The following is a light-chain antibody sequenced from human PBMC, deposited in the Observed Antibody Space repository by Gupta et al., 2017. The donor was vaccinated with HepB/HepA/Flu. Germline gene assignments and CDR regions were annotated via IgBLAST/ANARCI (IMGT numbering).Light chain of an antibody. CDR3: SSYTSSSTVV. CDR2: DVS. Sequence: RAITISCXGPSSDVGGYNYVSWYQQHPGKAPKLMIYDVSNRPSGVSNRFSGSKSGNTASLTISGLQAEDEADYYCSSYTSSSTVVFGGGTKLTVL. CDR1: SSDVGGYNY. J-gene: IGLJ2*01. V-gene: IGLV2-14*04.